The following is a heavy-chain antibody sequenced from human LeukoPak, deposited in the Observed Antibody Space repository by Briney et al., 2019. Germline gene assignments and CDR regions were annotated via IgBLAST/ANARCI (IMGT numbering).Heavy chain of an antibody. V-gene: IGHV3-21*01. D-gene: IGHD3-16*01. CDR2: ISSTSGYT. Sequence: PGESLRLSCAASGFTFSIYTINWVRQAPGKGLEWVSSISSTSGYTYYADSVRGRFTISRDNAGTALYLQMNSLRAEDTAVYYCARGGVYYFYYYMDVWGKGTTVIVSS. J-gene: IGHJ6*03. CDR3: ARGGVYYFYYYMDV. CDR1: GFTFSIYT.